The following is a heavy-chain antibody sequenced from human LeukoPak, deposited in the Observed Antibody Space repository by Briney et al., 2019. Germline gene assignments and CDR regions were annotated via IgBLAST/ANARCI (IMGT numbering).Heavy chain of an antibody. CDR3: ARIVGVTVYFDY. CDR2: IYYSGST. Sequence: KTSETLSLTCTVSGGSISSYYWSWIRQPPGKGLEWIGSIYYSGSTYYNPSLKSRVTISVDTSKNQFSLKVSSVTAADTAVYFCARIVGVTVYFDYWGQGSLVTVSS. V-gene: IGHV4-59*05. J-gene: IGHJ4*02. D-gene: IGHD1-26*01. CDR1: GGSISSYY.